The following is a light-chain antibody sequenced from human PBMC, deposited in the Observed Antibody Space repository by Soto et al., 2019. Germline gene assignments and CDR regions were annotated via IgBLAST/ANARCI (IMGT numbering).Light chain of an antibody. CDR3: QQYGSSPFT. CDR2: GAS. V-gene: IGKV3-20*01. CDR1: QSVSSNY. J-gene: IGKJ3*01. Sequence: EIVLTQSPGTLSLSPGERATLSCRASQSVSSNYLTWYQQKPGQAPSLFISGASSWATGIPDRFSGSGSGTDFPLPISRLEPEDFAVYCCQQYGSSPFTFGPGNKGDIK.